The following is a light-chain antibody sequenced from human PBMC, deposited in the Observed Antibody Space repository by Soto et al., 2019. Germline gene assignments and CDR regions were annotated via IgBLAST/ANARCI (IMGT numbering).Light chain of an antibody. V-gene: IGLV2-8*01. CDR3: TSFAGSNDLGV. CDR1: SSDIGAYNY. Sequence: QSALTQPPSASGSPGQSVTISCTGTSSDIGAYNYVSWYQQHPGKAPRLMIYDVSKRPPGVPDRFSGSKSGYTASLTVSGLQPDDEADYYCTSFAGSNDLGVFGGGTKVTVL. CDR2: DVS. J-gene: IGLJ2*01.